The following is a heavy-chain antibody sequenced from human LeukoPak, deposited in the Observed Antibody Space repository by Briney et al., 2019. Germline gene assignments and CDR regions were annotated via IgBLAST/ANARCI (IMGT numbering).Heavy chain of an antibody. J-gene: IGHJ4*02. CDR2: IYTSGST. D-gene: IGHD5-18*01. V-gene: IGHV4-61*10. CDR3: ARDGYSYGHDY. CDR1: GGSVSSGTYY. Sequence: SETLSLTCTVSGGSVSSGTYYWNWIRQPAGKGLEWIGRIYTSGSTNYNPSLKSRVTISVDTSKNQFSLKLTSVTAADTAVYYCARDGYSYGHDYWGQGTLVTVSS.